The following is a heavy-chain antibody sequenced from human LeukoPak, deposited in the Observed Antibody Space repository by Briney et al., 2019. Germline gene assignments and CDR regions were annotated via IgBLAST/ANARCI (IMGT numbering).Heavy chain of an antibody. J-gene: IGHJ4*02. Sequence: AASVKVSCKASGGTFSSYAISWVRQAPGQGLEWMGGIIPIFGTANYAQKFQGRVTITADESTSTAYMGLSSLRSEDTAVYYCASLSGSYSYYFDYWGQGTLVTVSS. D-gene: IGHD1-26*01. CDR1: GGTFSSYA. CDR2: IIPIFGTA. CDR3: ASLSGSYSYYFDY. V-gene: IGHV1-69*13.